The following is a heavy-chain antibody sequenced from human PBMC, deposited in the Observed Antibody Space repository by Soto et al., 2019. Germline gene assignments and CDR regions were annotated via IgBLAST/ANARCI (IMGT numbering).Heavy chain of an antibody. CDR3: AREGIKQLVPDF. CDR2: IKQDGSEK. CDR1: GFSFKNYW. Sequence: EVQLVESGGGLVQPGGSLRLSCAASGFSFKNYWMTWVRQAPGKGLEWVANIKQDGSEKYYVDSEKGRFTISRDNAKNSLYLQMNSLRAEDTAVYFCAREGIKQLVPDFWGQGTLVTVSS. D-gene: IGHD1-1*01. J-gene: IGHJ4*02. V-gene: IGHV3-7*01.